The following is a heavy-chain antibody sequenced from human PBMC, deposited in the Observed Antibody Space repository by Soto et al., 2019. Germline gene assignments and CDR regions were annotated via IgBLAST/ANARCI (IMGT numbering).Heavy chain of an antibody. CDR1: GYTFTGYD. CDR3: ARGKTTLTDLDY. Sequence: QVQLVHSGAEVKKPGASVKVSCKASGYTFTGYDLNWVRQATGQGLEWMGWMNPNTGNTGYAQKFQGRVTMTRDTATSTAYMELSSLRSDDTAVYYCARGKTTLTDLDYWGQGTLLTVSS. D-gene: IGHD1-1*01. J-gene: IGHJ4*02. CDR2: MNPNTGNT. V-gene: IGHV1-8*01.